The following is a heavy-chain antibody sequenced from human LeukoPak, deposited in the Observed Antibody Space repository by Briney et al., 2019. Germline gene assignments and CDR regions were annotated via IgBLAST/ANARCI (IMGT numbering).Heavy chain of an antibody. Sequence: GSLRLSCAASGFSFSASSMSWVRQTPGKGLEWVSSISSSSSYIYYADSVKGRFTISRDNAKNSLYLQMNSLRAEDTAVYYCARGMTMDPGPFDYWGQGTLVTVSS. CDR1: GFSFSASS. J-gene: IGHJ4*02. CDR2: ISSSSSYI. D-gene: IGHD4/OR15-4a*01. CDR3: ARGMTMDPGPFDY. V-gene: IGHV3-21*01.